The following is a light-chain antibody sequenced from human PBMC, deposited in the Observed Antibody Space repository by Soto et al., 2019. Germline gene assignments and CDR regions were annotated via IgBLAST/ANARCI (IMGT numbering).Light chain of an antibody. Sequence: QSVLTQPPSASGTPGQRVTISCSGRSSNIGSNTVNWYQQLPGTAPKLLIYSNNQRPSGVPDRFSGSKSGTSASLAISVLQYEDEADYYCAAWDDSLNWVFGGGTKLTVL. CDR2: SNN. J-gene: IGLJ3*02. V-gene: IGLV1-44*01. CDR1: SSNIGSNT. CDR3: AAWDDSLNWV.